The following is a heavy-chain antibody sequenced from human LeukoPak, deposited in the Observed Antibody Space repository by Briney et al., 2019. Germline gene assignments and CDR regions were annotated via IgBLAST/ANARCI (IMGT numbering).Heavy chain of an antibody. Sequence: KPSETLSLTCTVSGGSISSYYWSWIRQPPGKGVEWIGYIYYSGSTNYNPSLKSRVTISVDTSKNQFSLKLSSVTAADTAVYYCARERGAVAFDYWGQGTLVTVSS. J-gene: IGHJ4*02. CDR1: GGSISSYY. CDR2: IYYSGST. CDR3: ARERGAVAFDY. D-gene: IGHD6-19*01. V-gene: IGHV4-59*01.